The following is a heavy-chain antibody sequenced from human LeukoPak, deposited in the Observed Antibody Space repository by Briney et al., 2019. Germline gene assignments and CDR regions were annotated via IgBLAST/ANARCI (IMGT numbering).Heavy chain of an antibody. J-gene: IGHJ4*02. CDR2: INPDSGGT. CDR3: ARDKWFGEYVVDY. CDR1: GYTFSDYY. D-gene: IGHD3-10*01. V-gene: IGHV1-2*02. Sequence: ASVKVSCKASGYTFSDYYMHWVRQAPGQGLEWMGWINPDSGGTKYAQKFQDRVTMTSDTSISTAYMELSRLRSDDTAVYYCARDKWFGEYVVDYWSQGTLVTVSS.